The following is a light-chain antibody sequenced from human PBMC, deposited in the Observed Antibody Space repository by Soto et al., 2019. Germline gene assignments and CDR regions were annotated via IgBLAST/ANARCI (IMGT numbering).Light chain of an antibody. V-gene: IGKV1-5*01. CDR3: QQYNSYPVT. CDR1: QSISTW. CDR2: DVS. J-gene: IGKJ2*01. Sequence: DTPMTQSPSTLSASVGDRVTITCRASQSISTWLAWYQQKPGKAPKLLIYDVSSLQSGAPSRFSGSGSETEFTLTISSLQPDDFATYYCQQYNSYPVTFGQGTKLEIK.